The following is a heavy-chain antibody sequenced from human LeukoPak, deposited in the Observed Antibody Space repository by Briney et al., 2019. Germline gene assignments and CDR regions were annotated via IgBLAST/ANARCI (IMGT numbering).Heavy chain of an antibody. V-gene: IGHV1-2*02. J-gene: IGHJ6*02. D-gene: IGHD4-17*01. CDR3: ARVRTTVTNYYYYGMDV. Sequence: ASVKVSCKASGYTFTGYYMHWVRQAPGQGLEWMGWINPNSGGTNYAQKFQGRVNMTRDTSISTAYMELSRLRSDDTAVYYCARVRTTVTNYYYYGMDVWGQGTTVTVSS. CDR1: GYTFTGYY. CDR2: INPNSGGT.